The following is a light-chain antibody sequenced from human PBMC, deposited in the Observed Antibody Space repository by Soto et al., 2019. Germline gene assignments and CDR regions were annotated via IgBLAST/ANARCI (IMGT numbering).Light chain of an antibody. V-gene: IGLV1-44*01. J-gene: IGLJ1*01. CDR3: AAWDDSLSALYV. CDR2: TNN. Sequence: QSVLTQPPSASGTPGQRVTISCSGSSSNFGSNPVNWYQQLPGTAPKLLIYTNNQRPSGVPDRFSGSKSGTSASLAISGLQSEDEADYYCAAWDDSLSALYVFGTGTKVTVL. CDR1: SSNFGSNP.